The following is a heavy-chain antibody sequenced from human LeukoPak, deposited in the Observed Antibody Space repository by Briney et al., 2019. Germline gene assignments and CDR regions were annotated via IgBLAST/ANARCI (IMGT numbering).Heavy chain of an antibody. V-gene: IGHV3-11*01. Sequence: PGGSLRLSCAASGFTFSDYYMSWIRQAPGKGLEWVSYISRSGSTIYYADSVKGRFTISRDNAKNSLYLQMRSLRAEDTAIYYCASRYDSRPDYWGQGTLVTVSS. CDR3: ASRYDSRPDY. J-gene: IGHJ4*02. D-gene: IGHD3-16*01. CDR1: GFTFSDYY. CDR2: ISRSGSTI.